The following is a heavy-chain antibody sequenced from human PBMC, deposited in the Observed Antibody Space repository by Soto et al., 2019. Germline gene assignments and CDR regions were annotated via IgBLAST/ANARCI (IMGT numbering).Heavy chain of an antibody. Sequence: QITLKESGPTLVKPTQTLTLTCTFSGFSLSTSGVGVGWIRQPPGKALEWLALIYWDDDNRYSPSLKSRPTITQDTSKHQVVLTMTNMDTVYTATYYCAHLGYSSSWFQHWGQGTLVTVSS. D-gene: IGHD6-13*01. CDR1: GFSLSTSGVG. CDR2: IYWDDDN. V-gene: IGHV2-5*02. CDR3: AHLGYSSSWFQH. J-gene: IGHJ1*01.